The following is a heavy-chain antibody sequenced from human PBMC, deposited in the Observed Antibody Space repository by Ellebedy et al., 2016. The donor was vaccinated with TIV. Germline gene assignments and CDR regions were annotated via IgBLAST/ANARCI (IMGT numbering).Heavy chain of an antibody. CDR3: AREAYDSSGYSDY. CDR1: GGSISSYY. Sequence: SETLSLTXTVSGGSISSYYWSWIRQPPGKGLEWIGYIYYSGSTNYNPSLKSRVTISVDTSKNQFSLKLSSVTAADTAVYYCAREAYDSSGYSDYWGQGTLVTVSS. D-gene: IGHD3-22*01. V-gene: IGHV4-59*01. J-gene: IGHJ4*02. CDR2: IYYSGST.